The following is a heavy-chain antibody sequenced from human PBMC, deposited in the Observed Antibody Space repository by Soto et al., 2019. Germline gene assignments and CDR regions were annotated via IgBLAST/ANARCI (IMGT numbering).Heavy chain of an antibody. CDR3: XXXXXEKQWFLDY. CDR1: GFPLTNGW. V-gene: IGHV3-15*07. D-gene: IGHD6-19*01. CDR2: IKSKVAGGTT. Sequence: EVQLVESGGGLVKPGGSLTLSCAASGFPLTNGWMNWVRQAPGKGLEWLGHIKSKVAGGTTDFAAPGKGRFTISRXDXKXXXXXXXXXXXXXXXXXXXXXXXXXEKQWFLDYWGQGTLVTVSS. J-gene: IGHJ4*02.